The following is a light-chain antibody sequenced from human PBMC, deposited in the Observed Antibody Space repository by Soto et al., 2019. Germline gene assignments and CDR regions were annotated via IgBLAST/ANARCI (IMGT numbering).Light chain of an antibody. V-gene: IGLV2-14*01. CDR2: DVS. Sequence: QSALTQSASVSGSPGQSITIYCTGTSSDVGVYNYVSWYQQHPGKAPKLIIYDVSNRPSGVSTRFSGSKSGNTASLTISGLQAEDEADYSCSSYTSTNSWVFGGGTKVTVL. CDR3: SSYTSTNSWV. J-gene: IGLJ3*02. CDR1: SSDVGVYNY.